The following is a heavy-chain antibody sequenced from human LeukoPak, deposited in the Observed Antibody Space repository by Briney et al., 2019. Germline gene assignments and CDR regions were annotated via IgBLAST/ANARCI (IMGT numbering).Heavy chain of an antibody. CDR1: GGSISSYY. CDR3: ARGSQRITVFGVVTDY. D-gene: IGHD3-3*01. Sequence: SETLSLTCPGSGGSISSYYWSWIRQPPGKGLEWIGYVYYTGSTNYNPSLKSRVTISVDTSKNHFSLELSSVTAADTAVYYCARGSQRITVFGVVTDYWGQGTLVTVSS. J-gene: IGHJ4*02. CDR2: VYYTGST. V-gene: IGHV4-59*01.